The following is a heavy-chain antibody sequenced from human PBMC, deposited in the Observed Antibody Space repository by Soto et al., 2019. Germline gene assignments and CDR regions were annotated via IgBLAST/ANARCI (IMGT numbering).Heavy chain of an antibody. CDR1: GFTFSHYA. D-gene: IGHD2-8*01. Sequence: PGGSLRLSCVVSGFTFSHYAMHWVRQAPGKGLEWVTNIQFDGSTKYYADSVKGRFTISRDNSMNTLYLQMNTLRAEDTAVYYCAKVSSAWYAGFFDLWGQGTLVTVSS. CDR2: IQFDGSTK. J-gene: IGHJ4*02. V-gene: IGHV3-30*02. CDR3: AKVSSAWYAGFFDL.